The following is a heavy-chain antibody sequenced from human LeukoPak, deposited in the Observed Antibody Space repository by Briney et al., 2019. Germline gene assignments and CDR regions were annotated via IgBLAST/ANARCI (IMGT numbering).Heavy chain of an antibody. CDR1: GFTFSSYG. CDR2: ISYDGSNK. D-gene: IGHD2-21*02. CDR3: ANLAYCGGDCPRPPFDY. J-gene: IGHJ4*02. V-gene: IGHV3-30*18. Sequence: TGGSLRLSCAASGFTFSSYGMHWVRQAPGKGLEWVAVISYDGSNKYYAHSVKGRFTISRDNSKNTLYLQMNSLRAEDTAVYYCANLAYCGGDCPRPPFDYWGQGTLVTVSS.